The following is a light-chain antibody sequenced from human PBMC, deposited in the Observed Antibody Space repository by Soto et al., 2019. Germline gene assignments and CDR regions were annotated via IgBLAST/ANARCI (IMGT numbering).Light chain of an antibody. J-gene: IGLJ2*01. V-gene: IGLV2-8*01. Sequence: QSALTQPPSASGSPGQSVTISCTGTSSDVGGYNYVSWYQQHPGKAPKLMIYEVSKRPSGVPDRSSGSKSGNTASLTVSGLQAEDEADYYCSSYAGSNHVVFGGGTKLTVL. CDR2: EVS. CDR3: SSYAGSNHVV. CDR1: SSDVGGYNY.